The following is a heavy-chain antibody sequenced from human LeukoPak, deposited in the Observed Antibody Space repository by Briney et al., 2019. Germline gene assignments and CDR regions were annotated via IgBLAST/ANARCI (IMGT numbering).Heavy chain of an antibody. J-gene: IGHJ4*02. V-gene: IGHV3-53*01. CDR3: AASTAMVPFFDY. CDR2: IYSGGST. D-gene: IGHD5-18*01. Sequence: GGSLRLSCAASGFTVSSNYMSWVRQAPGKGLEWVSVIYSGGSTYYAASVKGRFTIYRDNSKNTLYLQMNSLRAEDTAVYYCAASTAMVPFFDYWGQGTLVTVSS. CDR1: GFTVSSNY.